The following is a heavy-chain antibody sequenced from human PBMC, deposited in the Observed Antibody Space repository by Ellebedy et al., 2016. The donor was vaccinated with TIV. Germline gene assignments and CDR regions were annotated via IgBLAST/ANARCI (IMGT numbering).Heavy chain of an antibody. CDR1: GFTFSSYA. Sequence: GESLKISCAASGFTFSSYAMSWVRQAPGKGLEWVSEISSGGGTTYYADSVKGRFTISRDNSKNTLYLQMNSLRAEDTAVYYCAKLVVRGVIMPPLECWGQGTLVTVSS. CDR3: AKLVVRGVIMPPLEC. D-gene: IGHD3-10*01. CDR2: ISSGGGTT. J-gene: IGHJ4*02. V-gene: IGHV3-23*01.